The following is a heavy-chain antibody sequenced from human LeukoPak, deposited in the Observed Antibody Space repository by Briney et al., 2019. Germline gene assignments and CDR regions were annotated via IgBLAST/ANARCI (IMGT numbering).Heavy chain of an antibody. Sequence: SETLSLTCTVSGGSISSGDYYWSWIRQPPGKGLEWIGYIYYSGSTYYNPSLKSRVTISVDTSKNQFSLKLSSVTAADTAVYYCARDSDYDSSGYYLVPGGMDVWGQGTTVTVSS. D-gene: IGHD3-22*01. J-gene: IGHJ6*02. CDR2: IYYSGST. CDR3: ARDSDYDSSGYYLVPGGMDV. V-gene: IGHV4-30-4*01. CDR1: GGSISSGDYY.